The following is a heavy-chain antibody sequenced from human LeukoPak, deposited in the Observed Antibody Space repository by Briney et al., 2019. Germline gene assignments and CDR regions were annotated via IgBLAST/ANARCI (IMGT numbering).Heavy chain of an antibody. CDR1: GGTFSSYA. Sequence: SVKVSCKASGGTFSSYAISWVRQAPGQGLEWMGGIIPMFGTANYAQKFQGRVTITADKSTSTAYMELSSLRSGDTAVYYCARDPPGRPYSSSSYGWGQGTLVTVSS. D-gene: IGHD6-6*01. CDR2: IIPMFGTA. V-gene: IGHV1-69*06. CDR3: ARDPPGRPYSSSSYG. J-gene: IGHJ4*02.